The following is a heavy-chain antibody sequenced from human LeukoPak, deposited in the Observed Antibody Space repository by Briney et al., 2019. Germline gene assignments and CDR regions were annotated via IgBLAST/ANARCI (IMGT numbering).Heavy chain of an antibody. Sequence: GGSLRLSCAASGFTFSSYAMHWVRQAPGKGLEWVAVISYDGSNKYYADSVKGRFTISRDNSKNTLYLQMNSLRAEDTAVYYCAKDLGAFAATPRAGGDYWGQGTLVTVSS. CDR3: AKDLGAFAATPRAGGDY. CDR2: ISYDGSNK. CDR1: GFTFSSYA. D-gene: IGHD3-16*01. V-gene: IGHV3-30-3*01. J-gene: IGHJ4*02.